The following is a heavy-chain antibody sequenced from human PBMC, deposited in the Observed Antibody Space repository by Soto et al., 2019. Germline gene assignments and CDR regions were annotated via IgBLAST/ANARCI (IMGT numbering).Heavy chain of an antibody. CDR1: ILSFDIYA. CDR3: AKHSGYDHYYGMHV. D-gene: IGHD5-12*01. Sequence: EVQLLESGGGLVQPGGSLRLSCAASILSFDIYAMSWVRQAPGKGLEWVSATTGSGGTAYYAGSVKGRFTISRDNSKNTLYLQMDSLRAEDTAVYYCAKHSGYDHYYGMHVWGQGTTVTVSS. CDR2: TTGSGGTA. J-gene: IGHJ6*02. V-gene: IGHV3-23*01.